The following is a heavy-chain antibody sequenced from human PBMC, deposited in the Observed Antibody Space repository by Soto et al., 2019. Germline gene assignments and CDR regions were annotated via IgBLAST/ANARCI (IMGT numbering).Heavy chain of an antibody. J-gene: IGHJ5*02. V-gene: IGHV3-23*01. D-gene: IGHD6-19*01. CDR3: AKDREWLVSPAINNWFDP. CDR2: ISGSGGST. CDR1: GFTFSSYA. Sequence: EVQLLESGGGLVQPGGSLRLSCAASGFTFSSYAMSWVRQAPGKGLEWVSAISGSGGSTYYADSVKGRFTISRDNSKNTQYLQMNSLRAEDTAVYYCAKDREWLVSPAINNWFDPWGQGTLVTVSS.